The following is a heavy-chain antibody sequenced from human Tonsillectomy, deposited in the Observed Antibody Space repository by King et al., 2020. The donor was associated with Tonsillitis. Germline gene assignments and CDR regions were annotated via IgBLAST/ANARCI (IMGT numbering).Heavy chain of an antibody. CDR2: SSGCGGIT. V-gene: IGHV3-23*04. D-gene: IGHD2-15*01. CDR3: ARLNGYCSGGTCYGAFDI. Sequence: VQLVESGGGLVQPGGSLRLSCAASGSTVSFHAMSWVRQAPWKGLAWGSGSSGCGGITYFADSVMCRVTVSSDNSQNTLYLQMNSLRAEDTAVYYCARLNGYCSGGTCYGAFDIWGQGTMVTVSS. CDR1: GSTVSFHA. J-gene: IGHJ3*02.